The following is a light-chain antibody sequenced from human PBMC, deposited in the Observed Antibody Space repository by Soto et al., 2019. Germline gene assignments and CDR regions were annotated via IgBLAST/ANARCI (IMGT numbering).Light chain of an antibody. J-gene: IGKJ1*01. Sequence: IVLMQSPGTLSLSPGERATLSCRASRSLSSDYLAWYQQKPGQAPRLLFYHASRRATGTPDRFSVSGSGTDFTLTISRLEPGDFAVYYCQQYGSSGTFGQGTKVDIK. CDR2: HAS. V-gene: IGKV3-20*01. CDR1: RSLSSDY. CDR3: QQYGSSGT.